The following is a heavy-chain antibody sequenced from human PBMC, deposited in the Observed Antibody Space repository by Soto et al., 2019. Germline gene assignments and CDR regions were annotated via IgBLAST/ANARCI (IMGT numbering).Heavy chain of an antibody. J-gene: IGHJ6*02. CDR3: FTIFGVVIIDYYGMDV. CDR2: TNPNSGGT. Sequence: ASVKVSCKASGYTFTGYYMHWVRQAPGQGLEWMGWTNPNSGGTNYAQKFQGRVTMTRDTSISTAYMELSRLRSDDTAVYYCFTIFGVVIIDYYGMDVWGQGTTVTVSS. D-gene: IGHD3-3*01. V-gene: IGHV1-2*02. CDR1: GYTFTGYY.